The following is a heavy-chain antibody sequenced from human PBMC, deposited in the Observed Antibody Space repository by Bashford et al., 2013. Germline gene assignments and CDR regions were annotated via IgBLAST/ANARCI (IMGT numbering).Heavy chain of an antibody. Sequence: GGSLRLSCAASGFTFRSHAMNWVRQPPGKGLEWVSAISGSGDSTYYADSVKGRFTISRDNAKNSLHLQMNSLRAEDTALYYCAKGGSTQYYYQGMDVWGQGTTVTVSS. D-gene: IGHD3-10*01. CDR2: ISGSGDST. CDR3: AKGGSTQYYYQGMDV. J-gene: IGHJ6*02. CDR1: GFTFRSHA. V-gene: IGHV3-23*01.